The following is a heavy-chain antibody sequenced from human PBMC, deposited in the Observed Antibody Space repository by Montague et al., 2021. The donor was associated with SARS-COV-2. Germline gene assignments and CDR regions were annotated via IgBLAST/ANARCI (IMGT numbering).Heavy chain of an antibody. CDR1: GGSFSGYY. D-gene: IGHD6-13*01. J-gene: IGHJ4*02. Sequence: SETLSLTCAVYGGSFSGYYWSWIRQPPGKGLEWIGEITHSGSTNXNPSLKSGVTISLDTSTNQFSLKLSSVTAADTAVYYCARGRYSSSWYGAKYYFDYWGQGTLVTVSS. CDR3: ARGRYSSSWYGAKYYFDY. V-gene: IGHV4-34*01. CDR2: ITHSGST.